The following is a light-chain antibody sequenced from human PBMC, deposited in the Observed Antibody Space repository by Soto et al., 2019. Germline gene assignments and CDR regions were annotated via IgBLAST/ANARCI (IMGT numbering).Light chain of an antibody. CDR2: KAS. J-gene: IGKJ2*01. CDR3: QRYSSSPYT. Sequence: DILMTQSPSTLSASVGDRVTITCRASQSISSCLAWYQQEPGTAPNLLIYKASRIESGVPSRFSGSGSGTEFTLTISCLQPDDFAYYYQQRYSSSPYTFGQGTKLEIK. CDR1: QSISSC. V-gene: IGKV1-5*03.